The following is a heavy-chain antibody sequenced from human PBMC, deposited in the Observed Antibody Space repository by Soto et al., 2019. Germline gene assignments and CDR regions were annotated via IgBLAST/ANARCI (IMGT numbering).Heavy chain of an antibody. CDR3: AKATATGGGAFDI. CDR2: ILVGGST. D-gene: IGHD2-8*02. Sequence: LRLSCAASGFICSSYDMSWVRQAPGKGLEWVSTILVGGSTHYPDSVKGRFTISRDNSKNTVFLQMNSLTAGDTAVYYCAKATATGGGAFDICGQGTMVTVSS. J-gene: IGHJ3*02. V-gene: IGHV3-23*01. CDR1: GFICSSYD.